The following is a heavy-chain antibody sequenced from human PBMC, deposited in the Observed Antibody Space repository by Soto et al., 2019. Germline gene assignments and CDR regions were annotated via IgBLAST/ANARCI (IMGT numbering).Heavy chain of an antibody. CDR2: IIPVSGAA. D-gene: IGHD2-2*01. J-gene: IGHJ4*02. CDR3: ATALGCRSTSCTLDY. V-gene: IGHV1-69*01. Sequence: VQLVQSGAEVKKPGSSVKVSCKASGGTFGSYAFSWVRQAPGQGLEWMGGIIPVSGAAHYAQKFQGRVTITADESTSTAYMELSRLSPQDTAVYYCATALGCRSTSCTLDYWGQGTRVIVSS. CDR1: GGTFGSYA.